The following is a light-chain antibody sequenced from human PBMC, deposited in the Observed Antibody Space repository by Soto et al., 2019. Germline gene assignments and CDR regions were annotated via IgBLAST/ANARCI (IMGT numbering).Light chain of an antibody. CDR2: ATS. CDR3: QQSHSSEYS. V-gene: IGKV1-39*01. CDR1: QSISAY. Sequence: IQLPQSPSSLSASVGDRVTITCRTSQSISAYLNWYRQKPGQAPELLIYATSNLHSGVPSRFSGSGSVTEFTLTINSLQPEDLATYYCQQSHSSEYSFGQGTRLEIK. J-gene: IGKJ2*01.